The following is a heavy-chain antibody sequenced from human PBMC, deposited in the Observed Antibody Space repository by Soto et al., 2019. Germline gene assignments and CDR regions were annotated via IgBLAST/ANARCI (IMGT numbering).Heavy chain of an antibody. CDR1: GFTFSSYA. V-gene: IGHV3-30*04. J-gene: IGHJ6*03. D-gene: IGHD1-26*01. CDR2: ISYDGSNK. CDR3: ARDSGIVGATYYYYYMDV. Sequence: GGSLRLSCAASGFTFSSYAMHWVRQAPGKGLEWVAVISYDGSNKYYADSVKGRFTISRDNSKNTLYLQMNSLRAEDTAVYYCARDSGIVGATYYYYYMDVWGKGTTVTVSS.